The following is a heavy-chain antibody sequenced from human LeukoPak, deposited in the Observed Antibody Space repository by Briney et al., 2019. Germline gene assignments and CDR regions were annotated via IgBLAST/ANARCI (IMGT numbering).Heavy chain of an antibody. D-gene: IGHD3-22*01. Sequence: SETLSLTCAVYGGSFSGYYWSWIRQPPGKGLEWIGEINHSGSTNYNPSLKSRVTTSVDTSKNQFSLKLSSVTAADTAVYYCASESSGYYRGPFDYWGQGTLVTVSS. V-gene: IGHV4-34*01. CDR1: GGSFSGYY. J-gene: IGHJ4*02. CDR3: ASESSGYYRGPFDY. CDR2: INHSGST.